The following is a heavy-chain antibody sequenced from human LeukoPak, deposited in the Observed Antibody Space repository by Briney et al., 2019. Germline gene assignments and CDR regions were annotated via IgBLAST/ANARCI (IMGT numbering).Heavy chain of an antibody. V-gene: IGHV3-66*01. D-gene: IGHD2-2*01. CDR3: ARSVVPAANFNWFDP. CDR1: GFTVSSNY. J-gene: IGHJ5*02. CDR2: IYSGGST. Sequence: GGSLRLSCAASGFTVSSNYMSWVRQAPGKGLEWVSVIYSGGSTYYADSVKGRFTISRDNSKNTLYLQMNSLRAEDTAVYYYARSVVPAANFNWFDPWGQGTLVTVSS.